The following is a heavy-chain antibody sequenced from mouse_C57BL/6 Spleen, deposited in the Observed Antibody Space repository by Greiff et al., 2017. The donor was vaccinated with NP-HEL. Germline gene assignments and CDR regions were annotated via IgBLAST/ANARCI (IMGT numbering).Heavy chain of an antibody. CDR3: TSPRNWDEGY. V-gene: IGHV1-15*01. D-gene: IGHD4-1*01. CDR2: IDPETGGT. CDR1: GYTFTDYE. J-gene: IGHJ2*01. Sequence: VKLKQSGAELVRPGASVTLSCKASGYTFTDYEMHWVKQTPVHGLEWIGAIDPETGGTAYNQKFKGKAILTADKSSSTAYMELGSLTSEDAAVYYCTSPRNWDEGYWGQGTTLTVSS.